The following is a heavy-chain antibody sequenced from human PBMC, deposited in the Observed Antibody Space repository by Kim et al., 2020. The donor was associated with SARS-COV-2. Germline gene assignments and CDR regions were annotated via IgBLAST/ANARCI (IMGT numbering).Heavy chain of an antibody. CDR2: VYYSGST. D-gene: IGHD6-19*01. V-gene: IGHV4-61*01. CDR3: ARLEGPAVAGTNYYYFDL. Sequence: SQTLSLTCIVSGGSVSSDISYWSWIRQPPGKGLEYIGYVYYSGSTYYNPSLKSRVTISVDTSKNQFSLKLRSVTAADTAVYYCARLEGPAVAGTNYYYFDLWGRGTLVTVSS. J-gene: IGHJ2*01. CDR1: GGSVSSDISY.